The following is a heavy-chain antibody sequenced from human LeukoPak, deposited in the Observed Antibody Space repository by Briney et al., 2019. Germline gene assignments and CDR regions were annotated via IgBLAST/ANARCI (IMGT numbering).Heavy chain of an antibody. V-gene: IGHV3-9*01. D-gene: IGHD1-26*01. J-gene: IGHJ3*02. Sequence: PGGSLRLSCAASGFTFDDYAMHWVRQAPGKGLEWDSGISWNSGSIGYADSVKGRFTISRDNAKNSLYLQMNSLRAEDTAVYYCARSDDAFDIWGQGTMVTVSS. CDR2: ISWNSGSI. CDR3: ARSDDAFDI. CDR1: GFTFDDYA.